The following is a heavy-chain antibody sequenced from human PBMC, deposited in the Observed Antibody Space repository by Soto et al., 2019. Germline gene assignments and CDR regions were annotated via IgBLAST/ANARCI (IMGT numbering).Heavy chain of an antibody. CDR3: ARGGLGYCSGGSCYSAELSRYYYGMDV. CDR2: IYYSGST. J-gene: IGHJ6*02. Sequence: QVQLQESGPGLVKPSQTLSLTCTVSGGSISSGGYYWSWIRQHPGKGLEWIGYIYYSGSTYYNPSLKSRVIISVDPSMNKVSLKLSSVTAADTAVYYCARGGLGYCSGGSCYSAELSRYYYGMDVWGQGTTVTVSS. V-gene: IGHV4-31*03. D-gene: IGHD2-15*01. CDR1: GGSISSGGYY.